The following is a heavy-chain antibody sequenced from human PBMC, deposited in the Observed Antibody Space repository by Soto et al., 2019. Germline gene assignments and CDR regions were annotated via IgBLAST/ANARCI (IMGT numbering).Heavy chain of an antibody. CDR3: ARGGGHSGYGPQPAFDY. D-gene: IGHD5-12*01. CDR2: ISAYNGKT. J-gene: IGHJ4*02. V-gene: IGHV1-18*01. Sequence: QVQLVQSGAEVKKPGASVKVSCKASGYTFTSYGISWVRQAPGQGLEWMGWISAYNGKTNYAQKLQGRVTMTTDTSTSTACMGRRGLGSDDKAVYICARGGGHSGYGPQPAFDYWGQGTLVTVSS. CDR1: GYTFTSYG.